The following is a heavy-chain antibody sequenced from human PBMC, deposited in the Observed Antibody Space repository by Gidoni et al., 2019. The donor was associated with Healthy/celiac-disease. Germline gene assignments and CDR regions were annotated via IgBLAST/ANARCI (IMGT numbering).Heavy chain of an antibody. J-gene: IGHJ4*02. CDR3: ARDEGRDTAMGSTPTTLDY. CDR1: GGTFSSYT. Sequence: QVQLVQSGAEVKKPGSSVKVSCKASGGTFSSYTISWVRQAPGQGLEWMGRIIPILGIENYAKKFQGRVKITADKSTSTAYMELSSLRSEDTAVYYCARDEGRDTAMGSTPTTLDYGGQGTLVTVSS. CDR2: IIPILGIE. V-gene: IGHV1-69*08. D-gene: IGHD5-18*01.